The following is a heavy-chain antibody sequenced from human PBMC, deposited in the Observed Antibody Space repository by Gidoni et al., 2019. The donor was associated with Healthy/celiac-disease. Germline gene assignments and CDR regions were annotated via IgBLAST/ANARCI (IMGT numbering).Heavy chain of an antibody. D-gene: IGHD6-13*01. CDR2: IYSGGST. J-gene: IGHJ6*02. Sequence: EVQLVESGGGLVQPGGSLRLSCAASGFTVSSNYMSCVRQAPGKGLEWVSVIYSGGSTYYADSVKGRFTISRDNSKNTLYLQMNSLRAEDTAVYYCARDNRGIAAAGRGPSYYYYYGMDVWGQGTTVTVSS. CDR1: GFTVSSNY. CDR3: ARDNRGIAAAGRGPSYYYYYGMDV. V-gene: IGHV3-66*01.